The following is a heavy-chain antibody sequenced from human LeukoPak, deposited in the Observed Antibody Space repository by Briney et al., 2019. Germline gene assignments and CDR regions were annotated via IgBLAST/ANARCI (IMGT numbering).Heavy chain of an antibody. CDR1: GYTFTGSY. J-gene: IGHJ5*02. Sequence: ASVKVSCKASGYTFTGSYMHWVRQAPGQGLEWMGWIYPSNGGTNYAQKFQGRVTMTRDTSISTAYKELSSLRSDDTAVYYCARSNIATRRGGNWFDPWGQGTLVTVSS. CDR2: IYPSNGGT. D-gene: IGHD6-6*01. V-gene: IGHV1-2*02. CDR3: ARSNIATRRGGNWFDP.